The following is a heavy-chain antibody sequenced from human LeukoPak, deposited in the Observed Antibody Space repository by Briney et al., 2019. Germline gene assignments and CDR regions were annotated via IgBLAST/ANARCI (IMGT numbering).Heavy chain of an antibody. D-gene: IGHD6-19*01. CDR2: IKTKTDGGTT. J-gene: IGHJ2*01. V-gene: IGHV3-15*07. CDR3: TTAVSSGWYWYFDL. Sequence: GGSLRLSWAASGFTFANAWMNWVRQAPGKGLEWVGRIKTKTDGGTTDYAASVKGRFIISRDDSKSTLYLQMNSLKTEDTAVYYCTTAVSSGWYWYFDLWGRGTRVAVSS. CDR1: GFTFANAW.